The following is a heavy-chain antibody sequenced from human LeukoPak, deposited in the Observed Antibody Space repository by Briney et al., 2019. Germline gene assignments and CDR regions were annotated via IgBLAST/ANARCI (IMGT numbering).Heavy chain of an antibody. CDR1: GGSISSGGYS. CDR2: IYHSGST. V-gene: IGHV4-30-2*01. D-gene: IGHD5-18*01. J-gene: IGHJ3*02. Sequence: PSETLSLTCAVSGGSISSGGYSWSWVRQRPGKGLEWIGYIYHSGSTHYNPSLKSRVTISVDRSKNQFSLKVSSVTAADTAVYYCARAPHVDTAMVDAFDIWGQGTMVTVSS. CDR3: ARAPHVDTAMVDAFDI.